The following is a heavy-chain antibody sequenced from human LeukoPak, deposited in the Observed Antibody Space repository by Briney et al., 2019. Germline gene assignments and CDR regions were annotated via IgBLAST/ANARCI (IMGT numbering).Heavy chain of an antibody. CDR3: ARGYCSGGSCASTHYYYYYMDV. D-gene: IGHD2-15*01. Sequence: PSETLSLTCAVYGGSFSGYYWSWIRQPPGKGLEWIGEINHSGSTNYNPSLKSRVTISVDTSTNQFSLKLNSVPDADTAVYYCARGYCSGGSCASTHYYYYYMDVWGKGTTVTVSS. V-gene: IGHV4-34*01. CDR1: GGSFSGYY. J-gene: IGHJ6*03. CDR2: INHSGST.